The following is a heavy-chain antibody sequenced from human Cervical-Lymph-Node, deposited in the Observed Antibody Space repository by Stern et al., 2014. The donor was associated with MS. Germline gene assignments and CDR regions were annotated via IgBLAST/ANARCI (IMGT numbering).Heavy chain of an antibody. CDR1: GVTVSGNY. CDR3: ALTRETDEYFHH. CDR2: IYSGGNT. Sequence: EAPLGESGGGLTQPGGSLRLSCAASGVTVSGNYMTWARQSPGKGLEWVSCIYSGGNTYYDDSVKGRFIISRYNSRNSLYLQMSSLTVEDPAVYFCALTRETDEYFHHWGQGSLVTVSS. J-gene: IGHJ1*01. V-gene: IGHV3-53*01.